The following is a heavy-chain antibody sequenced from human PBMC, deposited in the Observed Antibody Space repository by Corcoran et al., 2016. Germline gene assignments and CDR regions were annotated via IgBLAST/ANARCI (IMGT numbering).Heavy chain of an antibody. V-gene: IGHV4-39*01. D-gene: IGHD3-22*01. CDR3: ARGVDDSSGYYYATGWCDP. CDR2: FSYSGST. J-gene: IGHJ5*02. Sequence: QLQLQASGPGLVKPSETLSLTCTVSGGSISSSSYYWGWIRQRPGKGLEWLGSFSYSGSTYYNPSLKSRVTISVDTSKNRFSLKLRPTTAADTAVYYGARGVDDSSGYYYATGWCDPWGQGTRVTVSA. CDR1: GGSISSSSYY.